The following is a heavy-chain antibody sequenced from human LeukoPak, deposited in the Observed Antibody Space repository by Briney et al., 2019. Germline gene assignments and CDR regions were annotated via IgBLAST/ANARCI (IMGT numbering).Heavy chain of an antibody. Sequence: PSETLSLTCAVYGGSFSGYYWSWIRQHPGKGLEWIGYIYYSGSTYYNPSLKSRVTISVDTSKNQFSLKLSSVTAADTAVYYCARYYYDSSGYPRSFDYWGQGTLVTVSS. V-gene: IGHV4-31*11. CDR3: ARYYYDSSGYPRSFDY. CDR2: IYYSGST. J-gene: IGHJ4*02. D-gene: IGHD3-22*01. CDR1: GGSFSGYY.